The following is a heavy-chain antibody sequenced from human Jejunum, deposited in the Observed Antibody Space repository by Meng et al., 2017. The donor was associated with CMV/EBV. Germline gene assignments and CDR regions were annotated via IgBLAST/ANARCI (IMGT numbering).Heavy chain of an antibody. CDR3: ATKVGTTSGRFDP. J-gene: IGHJ5*02. CDR2: ISYSGST. V-gene: IGHV4-61*08. Sequence: SGGSGSSGGCYWSWIRQPPEKGLEWIAYISYSGSTNYNPSLKSRVTISIDTSKNQFSLRLSSVTAADTAVYYCATKVGTTSGRFDPWGQGTLVTVSS. D-gene: IGHD1-26*01. CDR1: GGSGSSGGCY.